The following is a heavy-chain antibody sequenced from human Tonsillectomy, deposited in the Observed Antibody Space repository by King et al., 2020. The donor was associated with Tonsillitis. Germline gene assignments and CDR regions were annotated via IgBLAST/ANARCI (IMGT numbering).Heavy chain of an antibody. CDR3: ARDRANSYGSVTYYFDAFHI. Sequence: QLVQSGAEVRKPGASVKVSCKTSGYTFTGYYMHWVRQAPGQGLEWMGWINPNSGGTNFAEKFQGWVTMTRDTSISTAYMELSRLRSDDTAVYYCARDRANSYGSVTYYFDAFHIWGQGTMVTVSS. J-gene: IGHJ3*02. CDR2: INPNSGGT. V-gene: IGHV1-2*04. D-gene: IGHD3-10*01. CDR1: GYTFTGYY.